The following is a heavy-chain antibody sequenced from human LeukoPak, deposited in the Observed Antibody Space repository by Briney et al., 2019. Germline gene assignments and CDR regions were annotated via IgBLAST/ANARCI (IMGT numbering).Heavy chain of an antibody. CDR1: GFTFGDHA. CDR2: IRSKAYGGTT. Sequence: GGSLRLSCTTSGFTFGDHAMSWVRQAPGKGLEWVGFIRSKAYGGTTEYATSVKGRLTISRDDSKSIAYLQMNSLKTGDTAVYYCTRLGGSSYYDSSGYYYWDSFDYWGQGTLVTVSS. J-gene: IGHJ4*02. D-gene: IGHD3-22*01. CDR3: TRLGGSSYYDSSGYYYWDSFDY. V-gene: IGHV3-49*04.